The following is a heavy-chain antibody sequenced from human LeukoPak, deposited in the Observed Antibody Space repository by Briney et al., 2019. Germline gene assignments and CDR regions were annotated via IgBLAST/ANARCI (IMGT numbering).Heavy chain of an antibody. V-gene: IGHV4-39*06. Sequence: SETLSLTCTVSGGSISSSSYYWGWIRQPPGKGLGWLGSIYYSGRTNYRPFLKSRVTISVDTSKNQYALKLSSVTAADAAVYYCARRELYYDILTGYYYYFDYWGQGTLVTVSS. CDR2: IYYSGRT. J-gene: IGHJ4*02. CDR1: GGSISSSSYY. CDR3: ARRELYYDILTGYYYYFDY. D-gene: IGHD3-9*01.